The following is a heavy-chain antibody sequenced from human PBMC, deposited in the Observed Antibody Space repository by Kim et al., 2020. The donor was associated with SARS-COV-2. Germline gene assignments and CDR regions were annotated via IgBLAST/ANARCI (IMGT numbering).Heavy chain of an antibody. V-gene: IGHV3-23*01. D-gene: IGHD6-19*01. CDR2: ISGSGGST. CDR1: GFTFSSYA. Sequence: WGSLRLSCAASGFTFSSYAMSWVRQAPGKGLEWVSAISGSGGSTYYADSVKGRFTISRDNSKNTLYLQMNSLRAEDTAVYYCAKDGGAAGYSSGWYVYWGQGTLVTVSS. CDR3: AKDGGAAGYSSGWYVY. J-gene: IGHJ4*02.